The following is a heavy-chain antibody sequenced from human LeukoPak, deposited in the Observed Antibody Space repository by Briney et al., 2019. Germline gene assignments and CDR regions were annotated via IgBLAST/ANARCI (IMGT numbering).Heavy chain of an antibody. J-gene: IGHJ3*02. CDR1: GFTFSSYW. D-gene: IGHD2-2*01. CDR2: IKQDGSEK. CDR3: ARTGPGAIYAFDI. Sequence: PGGSLRLSCAASGFTFSSYWMSWVRQAPGKGLEWVANIKQDGSEKYYLDSVKGRFTISRDNAKNSLYLQMNSLRADDTAVYYCARTGPGAIYAFDIWGQGTMVTVSS. V-gene: IGHV3-7*01.